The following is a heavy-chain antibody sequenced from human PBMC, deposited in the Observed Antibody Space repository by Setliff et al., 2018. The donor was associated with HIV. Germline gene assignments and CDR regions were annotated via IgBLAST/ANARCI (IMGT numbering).Heavy chain of an antibody. V-gene: IGHV4-39*07. CDR1: GASISSNSYY. Sequence: SETLSLTCSVSGASISSNSYYWGWIRQPPGKGLEWVGSIYYNGNTFYNQSLQSRVTISLDTSKNQFSLELRSVTAADTAIYFCARARGPPLPVLDFWGPGTLVTVSS. CDR2: IYYNGNT. D-gene: IGHD3-10*01. J-gene: IGHJ4*02. CDR3: ARARGPPLPVLDF.